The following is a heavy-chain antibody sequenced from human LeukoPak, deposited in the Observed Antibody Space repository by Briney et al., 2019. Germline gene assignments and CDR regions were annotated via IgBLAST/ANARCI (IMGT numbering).Heavy chain of an antibody. J-gene: IGHJ4*02. CDR3: ARGGGTFGGHGVVAY. Sequence: SETLSLTCAVYGGSFRGHYWIWIPQSPGKGVEWIGEINHGGSTNYNPSLKSRVTISIDTSKNQFSLKLNSVTAADTAVYYCARGGGTFGGHGVVAYWGQGPLVTVPS. CDR2: INHGGST. CDR1: GGSFRGHY. V-gene: IGHV4-34*01. D-gene: IGHD3-16*01.